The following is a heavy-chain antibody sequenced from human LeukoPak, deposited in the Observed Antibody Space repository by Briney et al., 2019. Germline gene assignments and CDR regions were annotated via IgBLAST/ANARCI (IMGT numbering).Heavy chain of an antibody. Sequence: NPGGSLRLSCAASGFTFSSYSMNWVRQAPGKGLEWVSSISSSSSYIYYADSVKGRFTISRDNAKNSLYLQMNSLRAEDTAVYYCARGRHYYDSSGYLDYFDYWGQGTLVTVSS. CDR1: GFTFSSYS. CDR3: ARGRHYYDSSGYLDYFDY. CDR2: ISSSSSYI. V-gene: IGHV3-21*01. D-gene: IGHD3-22*01. J-gene: IGHJ4*02.